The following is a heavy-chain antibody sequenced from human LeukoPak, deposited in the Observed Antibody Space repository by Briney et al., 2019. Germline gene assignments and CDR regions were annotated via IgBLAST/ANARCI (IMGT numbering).Heavy chain of an antibody. Sequence: GGSLRLSCAASGFTFGNYGMSWVRQAPGKGLEWVSGINWNGGSTGYADSVEGRFTISRDNAKNSQYLQMNSLSAEDTALYYWARAQTYGDSSLLLDYWGQGTLVTVYS. CDR3: ARAQTYGDSSLLLDY. J-gene: IGHJ4*02. CDR1: GFTFGNYG. CDR2: INWNGGST. V-gene: IGHV3-20*04. D-gene: IGHD4-17*01.